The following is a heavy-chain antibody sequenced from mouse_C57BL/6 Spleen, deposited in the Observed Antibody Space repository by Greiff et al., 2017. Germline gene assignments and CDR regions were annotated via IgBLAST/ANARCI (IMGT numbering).Heavy chain of an antibody. Sequence: VKLQESGAELVKPGASVKISCKASGYAFGSYWMNWVKQRPGKGLEWIGQIYPGDGDTNYNGKFKGKATLTADKSSSTAYMQLSSLTSEASAVYFCARLFTAVGAAFDYWGQGTTLTVSS. V-gene: IGHV1-80*01. D-gene: IGHD1-1*01. J-gene: IGHJ2*01. CDR1: GYAFGSYW. CDR2: IYPGDGDT. CDR3: ARLFTAVGAAFDY.